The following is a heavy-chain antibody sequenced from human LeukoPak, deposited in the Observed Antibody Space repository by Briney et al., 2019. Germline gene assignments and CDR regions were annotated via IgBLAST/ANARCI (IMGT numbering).Heavy chain of an antibody. J-gene: IGHJ5*02. V-gene: IGHV1-8*01. Sequence: ASVKVSCKASGYTFTSYDINWVRQATGQGLEWMGWMNPNSGNTGYAQKFQGRVTMTRNTSISTAYMELSSLRSEDTAVYYCASGNVLLWFGEIPNWFDPWGQGTLVTVSS. CDR1: GYTFTSYD. CDR3: ASGNVLLWFGEIPNWFDP. D-gene: IGHD3-10*01. CDR2: MNPNSGNT.